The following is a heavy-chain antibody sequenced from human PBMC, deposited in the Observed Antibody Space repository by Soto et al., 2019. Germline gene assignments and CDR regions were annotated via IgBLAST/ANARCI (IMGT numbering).Heavy chain of an antibody. CDR1: GFTFSSYG. CDR2: IWYDGSNK. CDR3: ARDRGDYDISGHANADYFHH. D-gene: IGHD3-22*01. V-gene: IGHV3-33*01. Sequence: QVQLVESGGGVVQPGRSLRLSCAASGFTFSSYGMHWVRQAPGKGLEWVAVIWYDGSNKYYADSVKGRFTISRDNSKNPLSLQINNLRAEDTAVYYCARDRGDYDISGHANADYFHHWGQGTLVTVSS. J-gene: IGHJ1*01.